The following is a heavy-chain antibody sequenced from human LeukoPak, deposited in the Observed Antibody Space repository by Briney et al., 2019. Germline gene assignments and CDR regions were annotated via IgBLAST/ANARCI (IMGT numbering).Heavy chain of an antibody. Sequence: GASVKVSCKASGYTFTGYYMHWVRQAPGQGLEWMGWINPHSGGTNSAHKFQGRVTMTRDTSISTAYMELSRLESDDTAVYYCARSDTYYYDSSGASPPNYWGQGTLVTVSS. CDR1: GYTFTGYY. J-gene: IGHJ4*02. CDR2: INPHSGGT. D-gene: IGHD3-22*01. V-gene: IGHV1-2*02. CDR3: ARSDTYYYDSSGASPPNY.